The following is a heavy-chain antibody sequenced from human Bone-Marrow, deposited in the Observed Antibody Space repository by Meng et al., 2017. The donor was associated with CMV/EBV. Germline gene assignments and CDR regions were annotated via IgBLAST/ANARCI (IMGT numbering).Heavy chain of an antibody. J-gene: IGHJ5*02. V-gene: IGHV1-69*05. D-gene: IGHD2/OR15-2a*01. CDR2: IIPIFGTA. Sequence: SVKVSCKASGGTFSSYAISWVRQAPGQGLEWMGGIIPIFGTANYAQKFQGRVTITTDESTSTAYMELSSLRSEDTALYYCANLPPGIWLPFLGACGPRTLVTFAS. CDR1: GGTFSSYA. CDR3: ANLPPGIWLPFLGA.